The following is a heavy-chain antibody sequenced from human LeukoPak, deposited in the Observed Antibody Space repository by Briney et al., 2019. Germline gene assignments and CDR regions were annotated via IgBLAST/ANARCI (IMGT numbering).Heavy chain of an antibody. D-gene: IGHD4-23*01. J-gene: IGHJ4*02. CDR1: GGTFSSYA. CDR2: IIPIFGTA. Sequence: SVKVSRKASGGTFSSYAISWVRQAPGQGLEWMGGIIPIFGTANYAQKFQGRVTITADESTSTAYMELSSLRSEDTAVYYCARASSYYGGNSDYFDYWGQGTLVTVSS. CDR3: ARASSYYGGNSDYFDY. V-gene: IGHV1-69*01.